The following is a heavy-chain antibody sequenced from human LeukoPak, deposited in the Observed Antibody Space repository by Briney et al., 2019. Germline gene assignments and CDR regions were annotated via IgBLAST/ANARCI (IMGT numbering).Heavy chain of an antibody. D-gene: IGHD2-21*02. Sequence: SVKVSCKASGGTFSSYAISWVRQAPGQGLEWMGGIIPIFGTANYAQKFQGRVTITADKSTGTAYMELSRLRYEDTAVYYCAILSDGAYCGGDCFYLDYWGQGTLVTVSS. J-gene: IGHJ4*02. CDR3: AILSDGAYCGGDCFYLDY. CDR1: GGTFSSYA. CDR2: IIPIFGTA. V-gene: IGHV1-69*06.